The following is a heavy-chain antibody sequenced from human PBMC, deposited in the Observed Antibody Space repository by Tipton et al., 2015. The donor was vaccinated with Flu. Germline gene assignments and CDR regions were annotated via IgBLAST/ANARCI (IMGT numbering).Heavy chain of an antibody. CDR2: IYHSGTT. Sequence: TLSLTCTVSGASISSFYWNWIRQSPGKGLEWIGYIYHSGTTKYIYNTSLKSRVTISLDSSKNQFSLQLSSVTAADTALYYCATYGHRGWGAFDIWGQGTMVTVSS. CDR3: ATYGHRGWGAFDI. D-gene: IGHD4-17*01. CDR1: GASISSFY. J-gene: IGHJ3*02. V-gene: IGHV4-59*08.